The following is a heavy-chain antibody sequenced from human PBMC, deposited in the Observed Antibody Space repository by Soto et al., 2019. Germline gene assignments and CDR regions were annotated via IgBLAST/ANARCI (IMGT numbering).Heavy chain of an antibody. CDR2: IYYSGST. Sequence: SETLSLTCTVSGGSISSSSYYWGWIRQPPGKGQERIGSIYYSGSTYYNTSLKVRVTISVDTSKNQFSLKLSSVTAADTAVYYFARRKYDYIWGSYRDRYYFDYWGQGTLVTVSS. D-gene: IGHD3-16*02. V-gene: IGHV4-39*01. J-gene: IGHJ4*02. CDR1: GGSISSSSYY. CDR3: ARRKYDYIWGSYRDRYYFDY.